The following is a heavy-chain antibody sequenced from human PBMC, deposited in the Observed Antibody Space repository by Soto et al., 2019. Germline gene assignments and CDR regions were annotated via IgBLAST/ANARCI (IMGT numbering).Heavy chain of an antibody. D-gene: IGHD3-16*01. CDR2: IYGSANT. J-gene: IGHJ4*02. Sequence: QLQLQESGPGLVKPSQTLSLTCTVSGDSISGGGHYWTWIRQPPGKGLEWIGYIYGSANTYYSPSLKRRVTISVDTSKIKFALDVSSATSSDPAVDYGAGDPGGFDTLDYWGQGTLVTVSS. V-gene: IGHV4-30-4*01. CDR3: AGDPGGFDTLDY. CDR1: GDSISGGGHY.